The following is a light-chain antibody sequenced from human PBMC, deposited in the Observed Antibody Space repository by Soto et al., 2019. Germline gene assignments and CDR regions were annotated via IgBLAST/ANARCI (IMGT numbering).Light chain of an antibody. CDR2: DNN. CDR3: GTWDSSLSAYV. CDR1: SSNIGNNY. V-gene: IGLV1-51*01. J-gene: IGLJ1*01. Sequence: QSVLTQPPSVSAAPGQKVTISSPGGSSNIGNNYVSWYQQLPGTAPKLLIYDNNKRPSGIPDRFSGSKSGTSATLGITGLQTGDEADYYCGTWDSSLSAYVFGTGTKVTVL.